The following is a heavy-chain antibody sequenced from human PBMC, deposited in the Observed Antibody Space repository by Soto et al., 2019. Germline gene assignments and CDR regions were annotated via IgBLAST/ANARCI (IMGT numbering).Heavy chain of an antibody. Sequence: SQTLSLTCAISGDSVSSNSAAWNWIRQSPSRGLEWLGRTYYRSKWYNDYAVSVKSRITINPDTSKNQFSLQLNSVTPKDTAVYYWAREVTYSPGPHFDSWGQGTLVTVSS. CDR3: AREVTYSPGPHFDS. D-gene: IGHD4-4*01. CDR2: TYYRSKWYN. CDR1: GDSVSSNSAA. J-gene: IGHJ4*02. V-gene: IGHV6-1*01.